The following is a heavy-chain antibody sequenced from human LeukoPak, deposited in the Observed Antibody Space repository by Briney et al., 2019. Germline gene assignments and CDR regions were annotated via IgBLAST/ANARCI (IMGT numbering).Heavy chain of an antibody. CDR3: ARDGFVAYCSGGSCYSGGDY. D-gene: IGHD2-15*01. CDR1: GGSISSGSYY. V-gene: IGHV4-61*02. Sequence: SETLSLTCTVSGGSISSGSYYWSWIRQPAGKGLEWIGRIYTSGSTNYNPSLKSRVTISVDTSKNQFSLKLSSVTAADTAVYYCARDGFVAYCSGGSCYSGGDYWGQGTLVTVSS. J-gene: IGHJ4*02. CDR2: IYTSGST.